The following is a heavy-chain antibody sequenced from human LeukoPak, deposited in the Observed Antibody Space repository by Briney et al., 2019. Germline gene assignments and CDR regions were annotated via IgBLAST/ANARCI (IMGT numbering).Heavy chain of an antibody. D-gene: IGHD5-18*01. CDR1: GGSVSSGSYY. CDR3: ARGSRGYSYG. V-gene: IGHV4-61*01. J-gene: IGHJ4*02. Sequence: SETLSLTCTVSGGSVSSGSYYWSWIRQPPGTGLEWIGYIYYSGSTNYNPSLKSRVTISVDTSKNQFSLKLSSVTAADTAVYYCARGSRGYSYGWGQGTLVTVSS. CDR2: IYYSGST.